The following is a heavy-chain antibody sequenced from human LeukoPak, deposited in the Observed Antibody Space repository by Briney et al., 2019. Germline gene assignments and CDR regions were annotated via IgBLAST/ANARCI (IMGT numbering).Heavy chain of an antibody. Sequence: SETLCLTCTVSGGSISTSRYYWGWIRQPPGKGLEWIGSMHYSGSTYYNPSLKSRVTISVDTSKNQFSLKLSSVTAADTAVYYCARNYGGPFDYWGQGTLVTVSS. V-gene: IGHV4-39*07. CDR2: MHYSGST. D-gene: IGHD4-23*01. CDR3: ARNYGGPFDY. CDR1: GGSISTSRYY. J-gene: IGHJ4*02.